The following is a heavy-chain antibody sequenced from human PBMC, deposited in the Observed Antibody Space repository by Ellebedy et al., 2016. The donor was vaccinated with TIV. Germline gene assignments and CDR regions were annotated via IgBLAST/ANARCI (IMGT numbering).Heavy chain of an antibody. V-gene: IGHV1-69*13. Sequence: ASVKVSCKASGGTFSSYTISWVRQAPGQGLEWMGGIIPIFGTANYAQKFQGRVTITADESTNTAYLELGSLRSADTAVYYCARDVGGHSSVGYVPFDWGQGTRVTVSS. D-gene: IGHD6-19*01. CDR2: IIPIFGTA. CDR1: GGTFSSYT. J-gene: IGHJ4*02. CDR3: ARDVGGHSSVGYVPFD.